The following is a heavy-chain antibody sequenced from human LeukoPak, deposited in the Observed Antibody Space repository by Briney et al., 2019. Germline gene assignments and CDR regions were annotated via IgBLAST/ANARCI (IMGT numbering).Heavy chain of an antibody. CDR1: GGSISSYY. J-gene: IGHJ4*02. Sequence: SSETLSLTCTVSGGSISSYYWSWIRQPPGKGLEWIGHIYYSGSTNYNPSLKSRVTISIDTSKNQFSLRLSSVTAADTAVYYCARGAAGYSYGRGQGTLVTVSS. D-gene: IGHD5-18*01. CDR3: ARGAAGYSYG. CDR2: IYYSGST. V-gene: IGHV4-59*01.